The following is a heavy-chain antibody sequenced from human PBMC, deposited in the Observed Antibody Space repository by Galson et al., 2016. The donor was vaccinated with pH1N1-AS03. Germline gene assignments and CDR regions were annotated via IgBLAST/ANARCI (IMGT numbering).Heavy chain of an antibody. J-gene: IGHJ5*02. CDR1: GFSLTTSGMY. D-gene: IGHD1-26*01. CDR3: ARGYSGSYFHWFDP. CDR2: IDWDDDK. Sequence: PALVKPTQTLTVTCTFSGFSLTTSGMYVSWIRQPPGKALEWLARIDWDDDKYYTTSLKTRLTISQDTSKNQVVLTMTDMDPVDTATYYCARGYSGSYFHWFDPWGQGTLVTVSS. V-gene: IGHV2-70*11.